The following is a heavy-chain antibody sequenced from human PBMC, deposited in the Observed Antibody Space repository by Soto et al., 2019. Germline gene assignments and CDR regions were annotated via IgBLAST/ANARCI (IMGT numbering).Heavy chain of an antibody. CDR2: ISWNSGNK. CDR1: GCTFADYA. CDR3: AKEAGLVRFFDWLSNGLDV. J-gene: IGHJ6*02. V-gene: IGHV3-9*01. D-gene: IGHD3-9*01. Sequence: EVQLVESGGDLVQPGRSLRLSCAASGCTFADYAMHWVRQAPGTGLEWVSGISWNSGNKGYADSVKGRFTISRDNAKNFLYLEMNSLRAEDTALYYCAKEAGLVRFFDWLSNGLDVWGQGTAVTVS.